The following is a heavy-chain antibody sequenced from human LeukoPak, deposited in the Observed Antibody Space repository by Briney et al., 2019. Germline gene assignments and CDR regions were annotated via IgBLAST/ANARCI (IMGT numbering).Heavy chain of an antibody. CDR2: IGTGIVDT. CDR1: GFTFSSHA. Sequence: GGSLRLSCAAPGFTFSSHAMSWVRQAPGKGLEWVSVIGTGIVDTYYADSVKGRLTISRDNSKNTVYLQLNSLRAEDTAVYYCAKRVAAPGRTYYFDHWGQGTLVIVSS. V-gene: IGHV3-23*01. J-gene: IGHJ4*02. D-gene: IGHD6-13*01. CDR3: AKRVAAPGRTYYFDH.